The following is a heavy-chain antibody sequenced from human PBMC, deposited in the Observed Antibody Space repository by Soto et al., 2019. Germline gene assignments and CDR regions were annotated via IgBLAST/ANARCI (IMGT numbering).Heavy chain of an antibody. CDR3: AYLPCSGGSCYWFSFSGMDV. CDR1: GFSLSTSRVG. CDR2: IYWDDDK. J-gene: IGHJ6*02. Sequence: QITLKESGPTLVKPTRTLTLTCTFSGFSLSTSRVGVAWISQPPGKALEWLALIYWDDDKRYRPSLESRLTITKDTSKNQVVLTMTNMDSVDTATYYCAYLPCSGGSCYWFSFSGMDVWAQGTTVTVSS. D-gene: IGHD2-15*01. V-gene: IGHV2-5*02.